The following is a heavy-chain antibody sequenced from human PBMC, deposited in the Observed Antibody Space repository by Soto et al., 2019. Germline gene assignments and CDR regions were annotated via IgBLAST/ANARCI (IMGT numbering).Heavy chain of an antibody. CDR2: ISAGSGNT. J-gene: IGHJ6*02. Sequence: ASVKVSCKASGYTFTTYAIHWVRQAPGQRPEWMGWISAGSGNTKYSQKFQGRLTITSDRSASTAYMELSSLTSADTAVYYCARDDLYGYCSGGSGYGMDVWGQGTTVTVSS. D-gene: IGHD2-15*01. CDR3: ARDDLYGYCSGGSGYGMDV. CDR1: GYTFTTYA. V-gene: IGHV1-3*01.